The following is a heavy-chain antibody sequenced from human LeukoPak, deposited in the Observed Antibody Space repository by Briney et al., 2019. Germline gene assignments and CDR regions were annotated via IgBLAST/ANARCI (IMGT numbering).Heavy chain of an antibody. V-gene: IGHV3-23*01. CDR2: ISASGGNT. CDR3: AKDWGAYCSGGSCYGDFDY. CDR1: GFTFISYG. J-gene: IGHJ4*02. Sequence: GGSLRLSCAASGFTFISYGMSWVRQAPGKGLEWVSAISASGGNTYYADSVKGRFTISRDNSKNTLYLQMNSLRGEDTAVYYCAKDWGAYCSGGSCYGDFDYWGQGTLVTVSS. D-gene: IGHD2-15*01.